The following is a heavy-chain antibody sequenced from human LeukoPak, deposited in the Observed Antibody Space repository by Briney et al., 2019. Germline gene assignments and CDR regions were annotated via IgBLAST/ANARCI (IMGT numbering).Heavy chain of an antibody. CDR1: GYTLTELS. CDR2: IIPILGIA. D-gene: IGHD4-17*01. J-gene: IGHJ4*02. V-gene: IGHV1-69*04. Sequence: ASVKVSCKVSGYTLTELSMHWVRQAPGQGLEWMGRIIPILGIANYAQKFQGRVTITADKSTSTAYMELSSLRSEDTAVYYCARAFSGDYDTIDYWGQGTLVTVSS. CDR3: ARAFSGDYDTIDY.